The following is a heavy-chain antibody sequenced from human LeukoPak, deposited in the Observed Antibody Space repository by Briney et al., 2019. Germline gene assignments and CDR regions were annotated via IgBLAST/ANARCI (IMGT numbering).Heavy chain of an antibody. V-gene: IGHV1-2*02. Sequence: ASVKVSCKASGHTFTGYYMHWVRQAPGQGLEWMGWINPNSGGTNYAQKFQGRVTMTRDTSISTAYMELSRLRSDDTAVYYCARGPPTIFGVVIMDYYYGMDVWGQGTTVTVSS. CDR1: GHTFTGYY. CDR2: INPNSGGT. J-gene: IGHJ6*02. CDR3: ARGPPTIFGVVIMDYYYGMDV. D-gene: IGHD3-3*01.